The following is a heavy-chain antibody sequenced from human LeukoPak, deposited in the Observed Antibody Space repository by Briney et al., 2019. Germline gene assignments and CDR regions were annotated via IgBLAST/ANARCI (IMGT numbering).Heavy chain of an antibody. J-gene: IGHJ3*02. CDR1: GFTFDDYS. D-gene: IGHD3-10*01. Sequence: GGSVRLSCAASGFTFDDYSKHWVRQPPAAGLEGASVIRWNSGRIGYADSVKGRFTISRDNAKNSLYLQMNSLRVEDMSLYYCAKAFYFASDYYAFDIWGQGTMVTVSS. V-gene: IGHV3-9*03. CDR3: AKAFYFASDYYAFDI. CDR2: IRWNSGRI.